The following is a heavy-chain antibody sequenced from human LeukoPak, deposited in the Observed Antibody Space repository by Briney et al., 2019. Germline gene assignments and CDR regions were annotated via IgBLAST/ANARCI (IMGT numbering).Heavy chain of an antibody. CDR2: ISGSGDRT. CDR3: AKGYPGVVIIYYFDY. Sequence: GGTLRLSCVASGFTFSNYAVSWVRQAPGQGLEWVSTISGSGDRTYYADSVKGRFTISRDNSKNTLHLQMNSLRAEDTAVYYCAKGYPGVVIIYYFDYWGQGTLVTVSS. V-gene: IGHV3-23*01. J-gene: IGHJ4*02. D-gene: IGHD3-3*01. CDR1: GFTFSNYA.